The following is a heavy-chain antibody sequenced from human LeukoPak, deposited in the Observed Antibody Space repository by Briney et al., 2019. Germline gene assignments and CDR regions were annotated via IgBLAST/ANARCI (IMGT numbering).Heavy chain of an antibody. CDR1: GVSISTYS. V-gene: IGHV4-59*01. Sequence: SQTLSLTCAVSGVSISTYSWSWIRQPPGKGLEWIGYISYSGSTSYNPSLRSRVTISVDTSKNQFSLKLSSVTAADTAVYYCATDGNFDLWGRGTLVTVSS. J-gene: IGHJ2*01. CDR2: ISYSGST. D-gene: IGHD1-26*01. CDR3: ATDGNFDL.